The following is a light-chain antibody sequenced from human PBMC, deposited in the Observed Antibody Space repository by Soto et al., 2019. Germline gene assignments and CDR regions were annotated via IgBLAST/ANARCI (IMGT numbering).Light chain of an antibody. CDR2: DVS. CDR1: SSEVGGYNY. Sequence: QCVLTQPASVSGSPGQSITISCTGTSSEVGGYNYVSWYQQHPGKAPKLMIYDVSDRPSGVSNRFSGSKSGNTASLTISGLQAEDEADYSCSSYTSSSTYVFGTGTKVTVL. CDR3: SSYTSSSTYV. V-gene: IGLV2-14*01. J-gene: IGLJ1*01.